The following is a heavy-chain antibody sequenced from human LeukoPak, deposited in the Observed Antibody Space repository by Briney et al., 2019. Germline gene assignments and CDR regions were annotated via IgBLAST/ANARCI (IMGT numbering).Heavy chain of an antibody. Sequence: SQTLSLTCTVSGGSISSGNYYWSWIRQPAGKGLERIGRIYIGGSTNYNPSLKSRVTISVDTSENQFSLKLSSVTAADTAVYYCASSRDSHYYYYGMDVWGQGTTVTVSS. D-gene: IGHD3/OR15-3a*01. CDR3: ASSRDSHYYYYGMDV. J-gene: IGHJ6*02. CDR1: GGSISSGNYY. V-gene: IGHV4-61*02. CDR2: IYIGGST.